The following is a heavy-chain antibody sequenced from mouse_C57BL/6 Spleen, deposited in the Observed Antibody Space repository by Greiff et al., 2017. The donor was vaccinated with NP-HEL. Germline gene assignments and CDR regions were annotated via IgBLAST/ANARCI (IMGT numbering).Heavy chain of an antibody. CDR2: IYPGGGYT. D-gene: IGHD1-1*01. CDR3: ARRILLRSFDY. Sequence: QVQLQQSGAELVRPGTSVKMSCKASGYTFTNYWIGWAKQRPGHGLEWIGDIYPGGGYTNYNEKFKGKATLTVDKSSSTAYMQFSSLTSEDSAIYYCARRILLRSFDYWGQGTTLTVSS. V-gene: IGHV1-63*01. J-gene: IGHJ2*01. CDR1: GYTFTNYW.